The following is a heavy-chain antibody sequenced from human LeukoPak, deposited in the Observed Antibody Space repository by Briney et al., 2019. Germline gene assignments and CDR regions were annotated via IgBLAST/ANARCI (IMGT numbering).Heavy chain of an antibody. Sequence: ASVKVSCKTSGYTFTNYGISWVRQAPGQGLEWMGWISAYNGNTNYAQKLQGRVTMTTDTSTSTAYMELRSLGSDDTAFHYCARKSSGYHDYWGQGTLVTVSS. D-gene: IGHD3-22*01. V-gene: IGHV1-18*01. CDR1: GYTFTNYG. CDR3: ARKSSGYHDY. CDR2: ISAYNGNT. J-gene: IGHJ4*02.